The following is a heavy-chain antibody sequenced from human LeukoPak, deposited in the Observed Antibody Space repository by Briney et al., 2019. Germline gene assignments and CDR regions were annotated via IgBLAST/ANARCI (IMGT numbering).Heavy chain of an antibody. V-gene: IGHV3-48*03. Sequence: PGGSLRLSCAASGFTFSSYEMNWVRQAPGKGLEWVSYVSSSGSTIYYADSVKGRFTISRDNAKNSLYLQMNSLRAEDMALYYCAKDLSSSWYFGFDYWGQGTLVTVSS. D-gene: IGHD6-13*01. CDR3: AKDLSSSWYFGFDY. CDR1: GFTFSSYE. J-gene: IGHJ4*02. CDR2: VSSSGSTI.